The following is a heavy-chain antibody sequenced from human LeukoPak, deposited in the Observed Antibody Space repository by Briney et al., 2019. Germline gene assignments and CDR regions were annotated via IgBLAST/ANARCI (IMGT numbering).Heavy chain of an antibody. CDR2: INHSGST. V-gene: IGHV4-34*01. J-gene: IGHJ5*02. D-gene: IGHD1-20*01. Sequence: GSLRLSCAASGFTFSSYGMHWIRQPPGKGLEWIGEINHSGSTNYNPSLKSRVTISVDTSKNQFSLKLSSVTAADTAVYYCARGADNWKPRPSCWSDPWGQGTLVTVSS. CDR3: ARGADNWKPRPSCWSDP. CDR1: GFTFSSYG.